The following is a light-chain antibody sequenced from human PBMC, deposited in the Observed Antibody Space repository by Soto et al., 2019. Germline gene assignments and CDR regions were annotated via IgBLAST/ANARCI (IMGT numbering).Light chain of an antibody. CDR2: EVS. J-gene: IGLJ1*01. V-gene: IGLV2-14*01. CDR1: SSDVGANDF. CDR3: NSYTNTAARV. Sequence: QSVLTQPAPVSGSPGQSITISCTGTSSDVGANDFVSWYQQLPGKAPKLMIYEVSNRPSGVSNRFSGSKSGNTASLTISGLQAEDEADYYCNSYTNTAARVFGTGTKLTVL.